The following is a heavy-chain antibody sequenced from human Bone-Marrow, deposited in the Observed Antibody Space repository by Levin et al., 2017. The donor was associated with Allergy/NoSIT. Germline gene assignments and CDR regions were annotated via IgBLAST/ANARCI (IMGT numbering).Heavy chain of an antibody. CDR1: GGSFSGAY. Sequence: SQTLSLTCGVSGGSFSGAYWTWIRQPPGMGLEWIGELSHTGSAKYNPSLKSRVSIFMDTSKDHLSLNLTSVTAADTGVYYCVKGLGDKGNRWGQGTLVIVSS. CDR2: LSHTGSA. CDR3: VKGLGDKGNR. J-gene: IGHJ4*02. V-gene: IGHV4-34*01. D-gene: IGHD3-16*01.